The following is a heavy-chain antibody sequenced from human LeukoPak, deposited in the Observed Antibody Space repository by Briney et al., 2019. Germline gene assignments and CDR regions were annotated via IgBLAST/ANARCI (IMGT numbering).Heavy chain of an antibody. Sequence: GGSLRLSCAASGFTVSNSYLNWVRQAPGKGLEWVSVIYTDGSTFYADSVKGRFTISRDNSENTLYLQTNSLRAEDTAIYYCAKFFAPSGGASGWTWAIDYWGQGTLVTVSS. V-gene: IGHV3-53*01. J-gene: IGHJ4*02. CDR3: AKFFAPSGGASGWTWAIDY. D-gene: IGHD6-25*01. CDR2: IYTDGST. CDR1: GFTVSNSY.